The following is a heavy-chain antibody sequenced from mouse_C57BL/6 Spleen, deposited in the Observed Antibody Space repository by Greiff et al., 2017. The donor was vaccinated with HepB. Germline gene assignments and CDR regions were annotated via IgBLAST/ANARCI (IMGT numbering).Heavy chain of an antibody. CDR3: ASSRTGSSGLGY. CDR1: GYTFTSYW. V-gene: IGHV1-7*01. Sequence: QVQLQQSGAELAKPGASVKLSCKASGYTFTSYWMHWVNQRPGQGLEWIGNINPCSGYTKYNQKFKDKATLTADKSSSTAYMQLNSMTSKDSAVYYCASSRTGSSGLGYWGQGTTLTVSS. D-gene: IGHD3-2*02. J-gene: IGHJ2*01. CDR2: INPCSGYT.